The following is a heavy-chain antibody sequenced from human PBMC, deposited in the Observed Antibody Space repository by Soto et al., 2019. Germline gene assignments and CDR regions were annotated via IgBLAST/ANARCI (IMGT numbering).Heavy chain of an antibody. D-gene: IGHD6-13*01. CDR2: ISYDGSNK. CDR3: AKPCYSSSWLPVDY. CDR1: GFTFSSYG. V-gene: IGHV3-30*18. Sequence: HPGGSLRLSCAASGFTFSSYGMHWVRQAPGKGLEWVAVISYDGSNKYYADSVKGRFTISRDNSKNTLYLQMNSLRAEDTAVYYCAKPCYSSSWLPVDYWGQGTLVTVSS. J-gene: IGHJ4*02.